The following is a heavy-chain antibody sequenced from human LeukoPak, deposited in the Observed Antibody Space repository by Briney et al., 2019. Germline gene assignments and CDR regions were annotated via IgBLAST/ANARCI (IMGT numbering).Heavy chain of an antibody. CDR1: GYSFTTYW. Sequence: GESLKISCKGSGYSFTTYWIGWVRQMPGKGLEWMGIIYPGDSDTRYSPSFQGQVTISADKSISTAYLQWSSLKASDSAMYYCVRHEGPTVAGTDYWGQGTLVTVSS. D-gene: IGHD6-19*01. CDR3: VRHEGPTVAGTDY. CDR2: IYPGDSDT. J-gene: IGHJ4*02. V-gene: IGHV5-51*01.